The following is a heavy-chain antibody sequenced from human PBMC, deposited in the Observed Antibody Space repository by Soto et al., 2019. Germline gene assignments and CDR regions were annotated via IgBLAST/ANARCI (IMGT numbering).Heavy chain of an antibody. D-gene: IGHD3-3*01. CDR1: GFTFSSYG. Sequence: QVQLVESGGGVVQPGRSLRLSCAASGFTFSSYGMHWVRQAPGKGLEWVAVISYDGSNKYYADSVKGRCTISRDNSKNTLYLQMNSLRAEDTAVYYCAKDLYYDFWSGYPNTGYYYYGMDVWGQGTTVTVSS. J-gene: IGHJ6*02. CDR3: AKDLYYDFWSGYPNTGYYYYGMDV. V-gene: IGHV3-30*18. CDR2: ISYDGSNK.